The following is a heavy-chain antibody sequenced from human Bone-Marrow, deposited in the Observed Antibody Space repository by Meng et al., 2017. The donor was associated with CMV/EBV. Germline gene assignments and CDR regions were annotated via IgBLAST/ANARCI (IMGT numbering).Heavy chain of an antibody. J-gene: IGHJ3*02. Sequence: GESLKISCAASGFTFSDYYMSWIRQAPGKGLEWVSYISSSGSTIYYADSVKGRFTISRDNAKNSLYLQMNSLRAEDTAVYYCARGHILGDDAFDIWGQGTMVTF. CDR1: GFTFSDYY. CDR2: ISSSGSTI. CDR3: ARGHILGDDAFDI. V-gene: IGHV3-11*04. D-gene: IGHD3-16*01.